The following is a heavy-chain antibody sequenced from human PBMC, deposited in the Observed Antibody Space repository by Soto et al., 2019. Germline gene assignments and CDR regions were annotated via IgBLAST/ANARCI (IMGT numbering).Heavy chain of an antibody. CDR3: ARHGDIVVVPAAIPNGRYYYYGMDV. V-gene: IGHV5-10-1*01. Sequence: PGESLKISCKGSGYSFTSYWISWVRQMPGKGLEWMGRIDPSDSYTNYSPSFQGHVTISADKSISTAYLQWSSLKASDTAMYYCARHGDIVVVPAAIPNGRYYYYGMDVWGQGTTVTVSS. D-gene: IGHD2-2*02. J-gene: IGHJ6*02. CDR1: GYSFTSYW. CDR2: IDPSDSYT.